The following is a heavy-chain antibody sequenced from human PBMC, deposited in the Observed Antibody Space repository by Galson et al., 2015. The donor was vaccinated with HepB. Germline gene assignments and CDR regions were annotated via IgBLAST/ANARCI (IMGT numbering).Heavy chain of an antibody. CDR2: ISAGSRYM. CDR1: GFTSRDYS. CDR3: ARAGYCGGDCYAIQRYWYFDL. Sequence: SLRLSCAASGFTSRDYSINWVRQAPGKGLEWVSYISAGSRYMYYADSVRGRFTISRDNAENSLCLQMNSLRAEDTGVYYCARAGYCGGDCYAIQRYWYFDLWGRGTLVTVSS. V-gene: IGHV3-21*01. D-gene: IGHD2-21*02. J-gene: IGHJ2*01.